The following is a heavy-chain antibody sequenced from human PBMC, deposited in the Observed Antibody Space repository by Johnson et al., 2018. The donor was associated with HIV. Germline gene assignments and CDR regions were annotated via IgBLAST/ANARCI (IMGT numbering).Heavy chain of an antibody. J-gene: IGHJ3*02. CDR1: GFTFSSYG. CDR2: LSSDGSNK. Sequence: QVLLVESGGGVVQPGRSLRLSCVASGFTFSSYGIHWVRQAPGKGLEWVAILSSDGSNKSYADSVKGRFTISRDNSKNTLYLQMNSLRAEDTAVYYCARWVDTTFDIWGQGTMVTVSS. V-gene: IGHV3-30*03. D-gene: IGHD5-18*01. CDR3: ARWVDTTFDI.